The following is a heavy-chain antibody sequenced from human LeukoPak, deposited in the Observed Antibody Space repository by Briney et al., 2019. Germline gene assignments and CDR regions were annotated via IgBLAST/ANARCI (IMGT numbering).Heavy chain of an antibody. Sequence: ASVKVSCKVSGYTLTELSMHWVRQAPGKGREWMGGFDPEDGETIYAQKFQGRVTMTEDTSTDTAYMELSSLRSEDTAVYYCARGRLRSIAARPGYYDYWGQGTLVTVSS. V-gene: IGHV1-24*01. CDR2: FDPEDGET. J-gene: IGHJ4*02. CDR3: ARGRLRSIAARPGYYDY. D-gene: IGHD6-6*01. CDR1: GYTLTELS.